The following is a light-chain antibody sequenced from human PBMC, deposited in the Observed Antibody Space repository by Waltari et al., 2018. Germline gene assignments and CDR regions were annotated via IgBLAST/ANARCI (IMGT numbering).Light chain of an antibody. J-gene: IGLJ3*02. CDR2: GNI. V-gene: IGLV1-40*01. Sequence: QSVLTQPPSVSGAPGQRVTISCTGSSSNLGAGYDVHWYQHLPGTAPKVLIFGNIDRPSGVPDRFSGSKSGTSASLAITGLQAKDEADYYCQSYDSSLSGSVFGGGTKLTVL. CDR3: QSYDSSLSGSV. CDR1: SSNLGAGYD.